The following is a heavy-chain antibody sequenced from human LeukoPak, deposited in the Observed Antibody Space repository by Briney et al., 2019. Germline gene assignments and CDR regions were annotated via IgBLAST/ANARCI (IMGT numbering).Heavy chain of an antibody. J-gene: IGHJ4*02. CDR3: ARHPFSSPFDY. Sequence: SETLSLTCTVSGGSVSSDYRSWIRQPPGKGLEWIGYIYHTGNSDYNPSLKSRATISLDTSKNQFSLKLTSVTAADTAVYFCARHPFSSPFDYWGQGTLVTVSS. D-gene: IGHD2/OR15-2a*01. V-gene: IGHV4-59*08. CDR2: IYHTGNS. CDR1: GGSVSSDY.